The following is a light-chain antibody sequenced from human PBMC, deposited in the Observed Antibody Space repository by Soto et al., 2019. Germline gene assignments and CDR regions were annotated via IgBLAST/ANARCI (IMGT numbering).Light chain of an antibody. CDR1: QSLSSN. CDR2: GAS. V-gene: IGKV3-15*01. Sequence: EIVMTQSPATLSVSPGERATLSCRASQSLSSNLAWYQQKPGQPPRLLIYGASTRATGIPARFSGSGSGTEFTLTISSLQSEEFAVYYCQQYDTWPPNTFGQGTKLEIK. CDR3: QQYDTWPPNT. J-gene: IGKJ2*01.